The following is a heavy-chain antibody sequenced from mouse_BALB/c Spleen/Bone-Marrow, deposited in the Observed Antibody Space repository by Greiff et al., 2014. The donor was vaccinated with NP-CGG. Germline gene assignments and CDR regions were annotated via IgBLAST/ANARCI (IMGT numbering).Heavy chain of an antibody. D-gene: IGHD1-1*01. Sequence: VKLVESGPGLVAPSQSLSITCTVSGFSLTSYGVYWARQPPGKGLEWLGVIWAGGSTNYNSGLISRLSISKDNSKSQVLLKMNSLQTDDTAMYYCARVYGSSYDPYYYAMDYWGQGTSVTVSS. CDR1: GFSLTSYG. J-gene: IGHJ4*01. V-gene: IGHV2-9*02. CDR3: ARVYGSSYDPYYYAMDY. CDR2: IWAGGST.